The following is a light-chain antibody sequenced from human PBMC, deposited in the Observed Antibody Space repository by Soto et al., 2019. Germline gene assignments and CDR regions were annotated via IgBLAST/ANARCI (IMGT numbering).Light chain of an antibody. CDR1: QGVGST. CDR3: QHYKTWPLA. Sequence: EIVMTQSPATLSVSPGERVTPSCRASQGVGSTLAWYRQQPGQAPRLLIYDAYIRATGVPARFSGSGSGTEFTLTISSLQSEDFAVYYCQHYKTWPLAFGGGTKV. V-gene: IGKV3-15*01. J-gene: IGKJ4*01. CDR2: DAY.